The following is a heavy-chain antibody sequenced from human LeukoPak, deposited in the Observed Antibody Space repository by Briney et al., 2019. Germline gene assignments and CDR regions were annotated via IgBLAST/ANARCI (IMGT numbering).Heavy chain of an antibody. CDR1: GFTFSSYS. CDR3: ARDYDFGEGGDY. J-gene: IGHJ4*02. CDR2: ISSSSSYI. V-gene: IGHV3-21*01. Sequence: GGSLRLSCAASGFTFSSYSMNWVRQAPGKGRGWVSSISSSSSYIYYADSVQGRFTISRDNAKNSLYLQMNSLRAEDTAVYYCARDYDFGEGGDYWGQGTLVTVSS. D-gene: IGHD3-3*01.